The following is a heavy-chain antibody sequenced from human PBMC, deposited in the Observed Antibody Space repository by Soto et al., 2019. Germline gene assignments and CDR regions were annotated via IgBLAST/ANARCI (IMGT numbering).Heavy chain of an antibody. V-gene: IGHV4-31*03. CDR1: GGSISRGGYY. J-gene: IGHJ6*02. CDR3: ARDLGEPAALDYYGMDV. D-gene: IGHD2-2*01. Sequence: QVQLQESGPGLVKPSQTLSLTCTVSGGSISRGGYYWSWIRQRPGKGLEWIGYISHSGSTDYNPSLKSRVTLSADTSKNQFSLKLSSVTAADTAVYYCARDLGEPAALDYYGMDVWGRGTTVTVSS. CDR2: ISHSGST.